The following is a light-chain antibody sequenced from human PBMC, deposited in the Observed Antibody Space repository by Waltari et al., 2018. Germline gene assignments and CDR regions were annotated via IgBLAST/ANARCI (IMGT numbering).Light chain of an antibody. CDR2: EAN. Sequence: QSALTQPASVSGSPGQSVSIPCTGTSSDVGSYNLVSWYQHHPGKAPKLMIYEANKRPSGVSNRFSGSKSGITASLTISGLQAEDEADYYCCSYAGTITPYVFGSGTKVTV. CDR1: SSDVGSYNL. J-gene: IGLJ1*01. CDR3: CSYAGTITPYV. V-gene: IGLV2-23*01.